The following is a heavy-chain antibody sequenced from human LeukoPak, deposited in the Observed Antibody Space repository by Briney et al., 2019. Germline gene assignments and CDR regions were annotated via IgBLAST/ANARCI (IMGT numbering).Heavy chain of an antibody. V-gene: IGHV4-39*07. Sequence: SETLSLTCTVSGGSISSSTYYWGWIRQPPGKGLEWIGSIYYSGSTYYNPSLKSRVTISVDTSKNQFSLKLSSVTAADTAVYYCARGQEFRSSWYRHYYYYMDVWGKGTTVTVSS. J-gene: IGHJ6*03. CDR3: ARGQEFRSSWYRHYYYYMDV. D-gene: IGHD6-13*01. CDR1: GGSISSSTYY. CDR2: IYYSGST.